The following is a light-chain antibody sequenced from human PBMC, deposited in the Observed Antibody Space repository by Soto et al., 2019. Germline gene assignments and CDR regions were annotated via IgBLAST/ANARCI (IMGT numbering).Light chain of an antibody. CDR3: MQRIEFPYT. CDR2: THS. Sequence: DIVMTQTPLSLPVTPGEPASISCRSSQSLLDSDDGNTYLDWYLQKPGQSPKLRIYTHSYRASGVPDRFSGSGSGTDFTLKISRVEAEDVGVYYCMQRIEFPYTFGQGTKLEIK. J-gene: IGKJ2*01. CDR1: QSLLDSDDGNTY. V-gene: IGKV2-40*01.